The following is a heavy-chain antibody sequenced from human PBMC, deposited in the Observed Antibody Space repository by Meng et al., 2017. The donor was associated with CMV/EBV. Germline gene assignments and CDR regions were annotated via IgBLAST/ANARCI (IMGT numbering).Heavy chain of an antibody. CDR2: IRSKANSYAT. Sequence: GESLKISCAASWFTFSGSAMHCVRQASWKGLEWAGRIRSKANSYATAYAASVKGRFTISRDDSKNTAYLQMNSLKTEDTAVYYCTRPNAYYDFWSGYGMGYYYYGMDVWGQGTTVTVSS. J-gene: IGHJ6*02. V-gene: IGHV3-73*01. CDR1: WFTFSGSA. CDR3: TRPNAYYDFWSGYGMGYYYYGMDV. D-gene: IGHD3-3*01.